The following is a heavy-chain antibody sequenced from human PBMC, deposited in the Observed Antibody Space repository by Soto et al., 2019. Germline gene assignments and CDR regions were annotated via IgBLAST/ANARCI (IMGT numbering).Heavy chain of an antibody. V-gene: IGHV4-59*08. CDR1: SVSINSFTNHY. CDR3: ATQGFGKLHGLVDV. Sequence: QAQLQTSGPGLVKPSETLSLTCTVSSVSINSFTNHYCRWIRQPPGKGLECVGYISKSGFTRYNPSLSSRVTLSVDISKNQFSLKLSSVTAADTALYIFATQGFGKLHGLVDVWGQGTTVTVSS. D-gene: IGHD3-10*01. J-gene: IGHJ6*02. CDR2: ISKSGFT.